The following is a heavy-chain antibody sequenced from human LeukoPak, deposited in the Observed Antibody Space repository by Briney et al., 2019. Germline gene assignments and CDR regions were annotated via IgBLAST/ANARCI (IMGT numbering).Heavy chain of an antibody. CDR1: GYTFTSYA. V-gene: IGHV1-3*01. CDR3: ARDGDYGDYFQH. D-gene: IGHD4-17*01. CDR2: INAGNGNT. J-gene: IGHJ1*01. Sequence: ASVKVSCKASGYTFTSYATQWVRQAPGQRLEWMGWINAGNGNTKYSQKFQGRVTITRDTSASTAYMELSSPRSEDTAVYYCARDGDYGDYFQHWGQGTLVTVSS.